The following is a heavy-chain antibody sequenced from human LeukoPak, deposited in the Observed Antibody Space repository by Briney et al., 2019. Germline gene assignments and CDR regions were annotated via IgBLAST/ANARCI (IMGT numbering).Heavy chain of an antibody. CDR2: INHSGNT. CDR1: GASISSDKW. Sequence: SETLSLTCAVSGASISSDKWWSWVRQPPGKGLERIGEINHSGNTNYSPSLKSRVTMSTDKSKNEFSLRLTSVTAADTAVYYCARAGVWLPAVWGQGTLVTVSS. V-gene: IGHV4-4*02. J-gene: IGHJ4*02. D-gene: IGHD3-9*01. CDR3: ARAGVWLPAV.